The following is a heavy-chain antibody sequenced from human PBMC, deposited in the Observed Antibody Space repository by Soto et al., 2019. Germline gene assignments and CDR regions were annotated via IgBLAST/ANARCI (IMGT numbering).Heavy chain of an antibody. CDR2: INHSGST. D-gene: IGHD3-9*01. CDR1: GGSFSGYD. CDR3: ARGRRAILTGYYLLYYGMDV. J-gene: IGHJ6*02. Sequence: SETLSLTCAVYGGSFSGYDWSWIRQPPGKGLEWIGAINHSGSTNYNPSLKSRVTISVDTSKNQFSLKLSSVTAADTAVYYCARGRRAILTGYYLLYYGMDVWGQGTTVTVSS. V-gene: IGHV4-34*01.